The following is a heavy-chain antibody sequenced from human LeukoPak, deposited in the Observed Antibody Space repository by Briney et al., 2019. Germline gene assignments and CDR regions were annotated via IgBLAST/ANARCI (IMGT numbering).Heavy chain of an antibody. CDR1: GGSISSSSYY. CDR3: ARHVYSSGWYATN. CDR2: IYYSGST. J-gene: IGHJ4*02. Sequence: SETLSLTCTVSGGSISSSSYYWGWIRQPRGKGLEWIGSIYYSGSTYYNPSLKSRVTISVDTSMNQFSLKLSSVTAADTAVYYCARHVYSSGWYATNWGQGTLVTVSS. D-gene: IGHD6-19*01. V-gene: IGHV4-39*01.